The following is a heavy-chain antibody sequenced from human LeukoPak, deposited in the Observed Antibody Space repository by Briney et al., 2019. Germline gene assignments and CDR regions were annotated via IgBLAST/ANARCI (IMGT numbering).Heavy chain of an antibody. CDR3: ARQSGSYFDY. J-gene: IGHJ4*02. D-gene: IGHD1-26*01. V-gene: IGHV3-74*01. CDR2: INSDGSST. CDR1: GFTVSSNY. Sequence: PGGSLRLSCAASGFTVSSNYMNWVRQAPGKGLVWVSRINSDGSSTNYADSVKGRFTISRDKAKSTLYLQMNSLRAEDTAVYYCARQSGSYFDYWGQGTLVTVSS.